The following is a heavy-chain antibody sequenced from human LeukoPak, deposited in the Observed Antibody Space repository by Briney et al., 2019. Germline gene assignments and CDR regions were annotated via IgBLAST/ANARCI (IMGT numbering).Heavy chain of an antibody. D-gene: IGHD3-3*01. J-gene: IGHJ4*02. Sequence: PSETLSLTCTVSGGSISSYYWSWIRQPPGKGLEWIGYIYYSGSTNYNPSLKSRVTISVDTSKNQFSLKLSSVTAADTAVYYCARASYDFLDYWGQGTLVTVSS. CDR2: IYYSGST. V-gene: IGHV4-59*01. CDR3: ARASYDFLDY. CDR1: GGSISSYY.